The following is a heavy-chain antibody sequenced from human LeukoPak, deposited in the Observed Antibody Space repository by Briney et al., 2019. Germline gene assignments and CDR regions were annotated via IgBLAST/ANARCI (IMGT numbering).Heavy chain of an antibody. CDR1: GITFSTYW. J-gene: IGHJ4*02. V-gene: IGHV3-7*01. D-gene: IGHD1-26*01. CDR2: INQVGSEK. Sequence: GGSLRLSCAASGITFSTYWMTWVRLAPGKGLEWVADINQVGSEKYYVDSVKGRFTISRDNAKNSLYLQMDSLRAEDTALYYCAKLASGSYYDYWGQGILVTVSS. CDR3: AKLASGSYYDY.